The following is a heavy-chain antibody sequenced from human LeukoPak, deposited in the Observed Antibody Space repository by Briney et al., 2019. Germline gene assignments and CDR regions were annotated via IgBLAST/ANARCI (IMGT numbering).Heavy chain of an antibody. Sequence: AGGSLRLSCAASGFTVSSNYMSWVRQAPRKGLEWVAVIYSGGSAYCADSVKGRFTISRDNSKNTPYLQMNSLRAEDTAVYYCARDNDYSGWFDPWGQGTLVTVSS. J-gene: IGHJ5*02. CDR1: GFTVSSNY. CDR2: IYSGGSA. D-gene: IGHD4-11*01. CDR3: ARDNDYSGWFDP. V-gene: IGHV3-66*02.